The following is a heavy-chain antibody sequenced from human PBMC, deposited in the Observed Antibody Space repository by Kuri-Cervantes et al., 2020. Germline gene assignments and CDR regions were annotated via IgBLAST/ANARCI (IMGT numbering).Heavy chain of an antibody. D-gene: IGHD3-10*01. CDR1: GGSFSGYY. V-gene: IGHV4-34*01. CDR2: INHSGST. J-gene: IGHJ4*02. Sequence: GSLRLSCAVYGGSFSGYYWSWIRQPPGKGLEWIGEINHSGSTNYNPSLKSRVTISVDRSKNQFSLKLSSVTAADTAVYYCAREAFGESGFDYWGQGTLVTVSS. CDR3: AREAFGESGFDY.